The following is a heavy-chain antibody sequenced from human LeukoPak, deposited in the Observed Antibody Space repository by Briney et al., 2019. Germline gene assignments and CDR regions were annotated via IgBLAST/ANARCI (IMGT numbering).Heavy chain of an antibody. D-gene: IGHD3-22*01. Sequence: ETLSLTCTVSGGSISSQYRSWIRQPPGKGLEWIGYYSGSTNYNPSLKSRVTISVDTSKNQSSLKVNSVTAADTAVYYCARGGYYFAYWGQGTLVTVSS. V-gene: IGHV4-59*11. CDR3: ARGGYYFAY. CDR2: YSGST. CDR1: GGSISSQY. J-gene: IGHJ4*02.